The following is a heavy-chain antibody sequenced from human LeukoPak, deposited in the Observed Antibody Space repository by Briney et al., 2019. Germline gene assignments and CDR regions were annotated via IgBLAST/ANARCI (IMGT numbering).Heavy chain of an antibody. J-gene: IGHJ4*02. Sequence: SETLSVTCTVSGGSISNNNYYWAWIRQPPGKGLECIGSIYYSGSPYYNPSLKSRVTISVDTSKNQFSLRLSSVTAADTAVYYCATWRTAKTGFDYWGQGTLVTVSS. V-gene: IGHV4-39*01. CDR3: ATWRTAKTGFDY. CDR2: IYYSGSP. D-gene: IGHD1-1*01. CDR1: GGSISNNNYY.